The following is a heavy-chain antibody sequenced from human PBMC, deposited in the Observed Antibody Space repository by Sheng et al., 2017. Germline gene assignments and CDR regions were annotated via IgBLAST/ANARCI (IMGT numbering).Heavy chain of an antibody. CDR1: GFTFSSYW. CDR2: IKQDGSEK. Sequence: EVQLVESGGGLVQPGGSLRLSCAASGFTFSSYWMSWVRQAPGKGLEWVANIKQDGSEKYYVDSVKGRFTISRDNAKNSLYLQMNSLRAEDTAVYYCARDPKSLYCSGGSCYLSTGDYWGQGTLVTVSS. V-gene: IGHV3-7*01. CDR3: ARDPKSLYCSGGSCYLSTGDY. J-gene: IGHJ4*02. D-gene: IGHD2-15*01.